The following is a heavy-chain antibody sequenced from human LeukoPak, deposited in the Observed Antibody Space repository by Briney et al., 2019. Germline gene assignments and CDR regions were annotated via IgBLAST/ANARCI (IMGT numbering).Heavy chain of an antibody. Sequence: GGSLRLSCAASGFTFSSSAMSWVRQAPGKGLEWVSAIGNNGGYAYYADSVQGRFTISRDNSKSTLCLQMNSLRAEDTAVYYCAKQLGYCSDGSCYFPYWGQGTLVTVSS. CDR1: GFTFSSSA. V-gene: IGHV3-23*01. J-gene: IGHJ4*02. CDR3: AKQLGYCSDGSCYFPY. CDR2: IGNNGGYA. D-gene: IGHD2-15*01.